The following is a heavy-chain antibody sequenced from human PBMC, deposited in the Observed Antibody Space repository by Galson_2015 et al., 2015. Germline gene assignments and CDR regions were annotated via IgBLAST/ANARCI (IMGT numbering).Heavy chain of an antibody. J-gene: IGHJ4*02. Sequence: SLRLSCAASGFTFSSYGMHWVRQAPGKGLEWVAVIWYDGSNKYYADSVKGRFTISRDNSRNTLYLQMNSLRAEDTAVYYCARDSSGDYHVDYFDYWGQGTLVTVSS. CDR2: IWYDGSNK. V-gene: IGHV3-33*01. D-gene: IGHD4-17*01. CDR3: ARDSSGDYHVDYFDY. CDR1: GFTFSSYG.